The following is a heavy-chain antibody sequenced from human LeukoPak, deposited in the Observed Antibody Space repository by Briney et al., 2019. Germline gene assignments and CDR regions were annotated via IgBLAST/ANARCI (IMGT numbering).Heavy chain of an antibody. CDR1: GFTFSSYG. CDR3: AKGRVRQLDPFDY. V-gene: IGHV3-23*01. Sequence: GGSLRLSCAASGFTFSSYGMSWVRQAPGKGLEWVSGISGSGGSTYYADSVKGRFTISRDNSKNTLYLQMNSLRAEDTAVYYCAKGRVRQLDPFDYWGQGTLVTVSS. D-gene: IGHD6-6*01. CDR2: ISGSGGST. J-gene: IGHJ4*02.